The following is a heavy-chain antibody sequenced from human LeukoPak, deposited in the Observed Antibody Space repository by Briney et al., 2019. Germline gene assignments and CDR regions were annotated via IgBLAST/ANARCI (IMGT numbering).Heavy chain of an antibody. D-gene: IGHD5-18*01. CDR1: GFTFTDYA. V-gene: IGHV3-49*05. CDR3: TRGIGYTYGWSD. Sequence: KPGGSLRLSCVTSGFTFTDYAISWFRQAPGKGLEWVGFIRRIPSGGTTDYAASVKGRFTISRDNSKSIAYLQMNSLESEDTAMYYCTRGIGYTYGWSDWGQGTLVTVSS. J-gene: IGHJ4*02. CDR2: IRRIPSGGTT.